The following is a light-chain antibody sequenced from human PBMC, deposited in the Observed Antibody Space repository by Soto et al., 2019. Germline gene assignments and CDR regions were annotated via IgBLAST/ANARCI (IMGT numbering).Light chain of an antibody. CDR3: QQYSTYPST. CDR2: DAS. J-gene: IGKJ1*01. CDR1: QSISTW. Sequence: DIQMTQSPATLSASVGDRVSITCRASQSISTWLAWYQHKPGKAPKVLIYDASSLESGVPSRFSGSGSGTDFTLAVSSLQPDDLATYYGQQYSTYPSTLGNGTKVEIK. V-gene: IGKV1-5*01.